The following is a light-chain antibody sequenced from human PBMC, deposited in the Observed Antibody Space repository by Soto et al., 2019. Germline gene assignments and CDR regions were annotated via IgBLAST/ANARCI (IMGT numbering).Light chain of an antibody. CDR1: QNIHNY. CDR2: AAS. CDR3: QHSYTAPPFT. J-gene: IGKJ2*01. V-gene: IGKV1-39*01. Sequence: DIQMTQSPSSLSASVGASVTITCRASQNIHNYLNWYQQKPGKAPRLLIYAASTLHSGVPSRFTGSGSGTDFSLTINGLQPEDFATYYCQHSYTAPPFTFGQGTRLEI.